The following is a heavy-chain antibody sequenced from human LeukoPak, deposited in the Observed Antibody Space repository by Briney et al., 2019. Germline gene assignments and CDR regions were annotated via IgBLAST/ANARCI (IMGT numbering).Heavy chain of an antibody. CDR3: ARDGQYYYGSGSYPYYYYYGMDV. V-gene: IGHV4-61*08. CDR1: GGSISSGAYY. D-gene: IGHD3-10*01. Sequence: SETLSLTCTVSGGSISSGAYYWSWIRQLPGKGLEWIGYIYFSGSTNYNPSLKSRVTMSVDTSKNQFSLKLSSVTAADTAVYYCARDGQYYYGSGSYPYYYYYGMDVWGQGTTVTVSS. CDR2: IYFSGST. J-gene: IGHJ6*02.